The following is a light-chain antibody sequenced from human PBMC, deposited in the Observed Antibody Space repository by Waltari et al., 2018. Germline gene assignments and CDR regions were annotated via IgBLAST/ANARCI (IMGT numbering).Light chain of an antibody. J-gene: IGKJ1*01. CDR1: QSVLYSSNNKNY. CDR2: WAS. V-gene: IGKV4-1*01. Sequence: DLVMTQSPDSLAVSLGERATINCKSSQSVLYSSNNKNYLACYQQKPGQPPKLLIYWASTRESGVPDRFSGSGSGTDFTLTISSLQAEDVAVYYCRQYYSTPPTFGQGTKVEIK. CDR3: RQYYSTPPT.